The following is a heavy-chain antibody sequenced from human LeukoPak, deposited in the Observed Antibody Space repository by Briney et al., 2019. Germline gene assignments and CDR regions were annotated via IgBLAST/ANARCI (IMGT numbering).Heavy chain of an antibody. V-gene: IGHV4-4*07. Sequence: SETLSLTCTVSGGSISSYYWSWIRQPAGKGLEWIGRIYSTGSTNYNPSLKSRVTMSVGTSKNQFSPRLRSVTAADTAVYYCARQIASAGTAGFDFWGQGALVTVSS. D-gene: IGHD6-13*01. CDR1: GGSISSYY. CDR3: ARQIASAGTAGFDF. CDR2: IYSTGST. J-gene: IGHJ4*02.